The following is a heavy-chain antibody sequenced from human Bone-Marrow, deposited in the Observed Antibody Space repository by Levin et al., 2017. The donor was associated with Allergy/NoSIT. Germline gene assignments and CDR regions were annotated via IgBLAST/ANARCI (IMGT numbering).Heavy chain of an antibody. V-gene: IGHV4-31*03. J-gene: IGHJ4*02. D-gene: IGHD1-26*01. CDR3: ARGNWEPLNF. Sequence: SETLSLTCTVSGGSINTVGHYWTWVRQYPGMGLEWIGHINSRGNTDYSPSLKSRVSISADMSKNQFSLNVISVTAADTAVYYCARGNWEPLNFWGQGTLVTVSS. CDR2: INSRGNT. CDR1: GGSINTVGHY.